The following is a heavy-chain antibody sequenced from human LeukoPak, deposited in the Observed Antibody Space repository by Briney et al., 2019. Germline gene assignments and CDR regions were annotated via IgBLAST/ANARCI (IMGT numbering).Heavy chain of an antibody. J-gene: IGHJ6*03. CDR1: GGSISSYY. CDR2: IYYSGST. V-gene: IGHV4-59*01. CDR3: ARAGVVAATPHYYMDV. Sequence: SETLSLTCTVSGGSISSYYWSWIRQPPGKGLEWIGYIYYSGSTNYNPSLKSRVTVSVDTSKNQFSLKLSSVTAADTAVYYCARAGVVAATPHYYMDVWGKGTTVTVSS. D-gene: IGHD2-15*01.